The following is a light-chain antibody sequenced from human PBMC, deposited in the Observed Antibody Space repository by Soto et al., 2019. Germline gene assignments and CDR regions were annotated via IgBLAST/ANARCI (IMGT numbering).Light chain of an antibody. J-gene: IGKJ5*01. CDR3: QQRSNWPPA. Sequence: EIVLTQSPATLSLSPGERATLSCRASQSVSSYVAWYQQKPGQAPRLLIYDASNRATGTPARFSGSGSGTDFTLTISSLEPEDFAGYYCQQRSNWPPAFGQGTRLEIK. CDR2: DAS. CDR1: QSVSSY. V-gene: IGKV3-11*01.